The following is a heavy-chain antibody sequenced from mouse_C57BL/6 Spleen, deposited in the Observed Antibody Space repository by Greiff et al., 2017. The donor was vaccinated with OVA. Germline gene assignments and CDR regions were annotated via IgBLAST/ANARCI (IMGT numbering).Heavy chain of an antibody. D-gene: IGHD2-3*01. CDR3: ARVGGYYDYFDY. CDR2: IDPSDSYT. Sequence: QVQLQQPGAELVKPGASVKLSCKASGYTFTSYWMQWVKQRPGQGLEWIGEIDPSDSYTNYNQKFKGKATLTVDTSSSTAYMQLSSLTSEDSAVYYCARVGGYYDYFDYWGQGTTLTVSS. CDR1: GYTFTSYW. V-gene: IGHV1-50*01. J-gene: IGHJ2*01.